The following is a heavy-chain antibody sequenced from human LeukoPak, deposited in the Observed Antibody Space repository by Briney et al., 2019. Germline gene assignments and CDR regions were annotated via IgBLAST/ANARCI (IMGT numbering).Heavy chain of an antibody. CDR3: TRSGGVAAVNFYGMDV. CDR1: GYTFTGYY. J-gene: IGHJ6*02. V-gene: IGHV1-2*02. CDR2: INPNSGGT. Sequence: ASVTVSCKASGYTFTGYYMHWVRQAPGQGLEWMGWINPNSGGTNYAQKFQDRVTMTRDTSISTAHMELSRRKSDDTAGYYCTRSGGVAAVNFYGMDVWGQGTTVTVSS. D-gene: IGHD2-15*01.